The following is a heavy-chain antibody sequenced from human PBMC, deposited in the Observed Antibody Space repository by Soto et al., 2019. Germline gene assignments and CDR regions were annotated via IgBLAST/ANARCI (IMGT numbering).Heavy chain of an antibody. CDR2: ISSSGSHT. D-gene: IGHD3-16*01. CDR1: RSSFSSYA. J-gene: IGHJ5*02. V-gene: IGHV3-23*01. Sequence: PGGSLRLSCAASRSSFSSYAMSWVRQTPGKGLEWVSAISSSGSHTYYAESVKGRFTISRDNSNNTVYLHMNRLRSEDTAVYYCARDLVGLLMFGGVMGWFDPWGQGTLVTVSS. CDR3: ARDLVGLLMFGGVMGWFDP.